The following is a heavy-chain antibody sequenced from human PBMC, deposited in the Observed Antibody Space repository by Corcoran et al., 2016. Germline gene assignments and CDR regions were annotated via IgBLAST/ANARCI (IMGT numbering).Heavy chain of an antibody. CDR1: GGSISSYY. CDR2: ISYSGST. J-gene: IGHJ4*02. V-gene: IGHV4-59*01. CDR3: GRSYSSGFDY. D-gene: IGHD6-19*01. Sequence: QVQLQESGPGLVKPSETLSLTCIVSGGSISSYYWSWIRQPPGKGLEWIGYISYSGSTNYNPSLKSRVTISLDTSKNQFSLRLSSVTAADTAVFYCGRSYSSGFDYWGQGILVTVSS.